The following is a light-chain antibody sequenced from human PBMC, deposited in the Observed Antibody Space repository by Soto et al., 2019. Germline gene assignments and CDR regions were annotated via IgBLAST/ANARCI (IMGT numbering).Light chain of an antibody. CDR3: QQYNNWPPIT. CDR1: QSVSSN. V-gene: IGKV3-15*01. CDR2: GAY. J-gene: IGKJ5*01. Sequence: EIVLTQPPATLSVYQGERATLSCRASQSVSSNLAWYQQKPGQAPRLIIYGAYTRATGIPATFSGNGSGTEFTPTISSLQSEDFAVYYCQQYNNWPPITCGQGTRLEIK.